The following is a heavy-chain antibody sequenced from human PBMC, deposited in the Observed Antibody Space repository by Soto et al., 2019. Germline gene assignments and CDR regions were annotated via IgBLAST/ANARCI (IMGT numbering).Heavy chain of an antibody. CDR3: ARASGYSSSWYPLNPYYYYYGMDV. CDR2: INPSGGST. Sequence: SVKVSCKASGYTFTSYYMHWVRQAPGQGLEWMGIINPSGGSTSYAQKFQGRVTMTRDTSTSTVYMELRSLRSEDTAVYYCARASGYSSSWYPLNPYYYYYGMDVWGQGTTVTVSS. CDR1: GYTFTSYY. J-gene: IGHJ6*02. V-gene: IGHV1-46*01. D-gene: IGHD6-13*01.